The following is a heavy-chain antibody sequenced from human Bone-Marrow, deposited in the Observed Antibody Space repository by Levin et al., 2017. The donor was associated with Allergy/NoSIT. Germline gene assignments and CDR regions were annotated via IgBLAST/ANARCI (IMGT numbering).Heavy chain of an antibody. Sequence: LSLTCAASGFPFSSSEMNWVRQAPGKGLEWVSYISSSGSTIYYAYSVKGRFTISRDNATNSLYLHMNSLRAEDTAVYYCARAGAVYYYILTGGVRQWGAFDIWGQGTMVTVSS. CDR1: GFPFSSSE. J-gene: IGHJ3*02. V-gene: IGHV3-48*03. D-gene: IGHD3-9*01. CDR2: ISSSGSTI. CDR3: ARAGAVYYYILTGGVRQWGAFDI.